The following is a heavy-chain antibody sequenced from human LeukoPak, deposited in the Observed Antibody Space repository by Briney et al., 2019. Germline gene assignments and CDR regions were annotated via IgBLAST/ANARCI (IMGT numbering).Heavy chain of an antibody. Sequence: PSETLSLTCTVSGVSVSSGSYYWSWIRQPPGKGLEWIGYIYYSGSTNYNPSLKSRVTISVDTSKNQFSLKLSSVTAADTAVYYCAREPGAAADSSGMDVWGQGTTVTVSS. CDR1: GVSVSSGSYY. CDR2: IYYSGST. J-gene: IGHJ6*02. CDR3: AREPGAAADSSGMDV. D-gene: IGHD6-13*01. V-gene: IGHV4-61*01.